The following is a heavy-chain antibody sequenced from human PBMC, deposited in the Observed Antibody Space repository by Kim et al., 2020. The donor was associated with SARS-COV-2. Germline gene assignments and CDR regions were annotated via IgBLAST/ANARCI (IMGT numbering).Heavy chain of an antibody. J-gene: IGHJ5*02. CDR2: IDTDTGTP. CDR1: GYTFTSRV. CDR3: ARGTYIRGYDYVSWFDP. D-gene: IGHD3-22*01. Sequence: ASVKVSCKASGYTFTSRVINWLRQAPGQGLEWMGWIDTDTGTPAYAQGFTGRFVFSLDTSVTTAYLQISSLQAEDTAVYFCARGTYIRGYDYVSWFDPWGRGTLVTVSS. V-gene: IGHV7-4-1*02.